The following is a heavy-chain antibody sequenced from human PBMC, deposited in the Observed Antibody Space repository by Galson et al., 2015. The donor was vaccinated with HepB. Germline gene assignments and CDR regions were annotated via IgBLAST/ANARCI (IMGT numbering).Heavy chain of an antibody. CDR3: ARDSGSYPFDY. D-gene: IGHD1-26*01. CDR1: GFTFDHYW. CDR2: INADGSDT. Sequence: SLRLSCAASGFTFDHYWIHWVRQAPGKGLMWVSRINADGSDTGYADSAEGRFTIPRDNAKSVLYLQMDSLRVADTAVYYCARDSGSYPFDYWGQGTLVTVSS. J-gene: IGHJ4*02. V-gene: IGHV3-74*01.